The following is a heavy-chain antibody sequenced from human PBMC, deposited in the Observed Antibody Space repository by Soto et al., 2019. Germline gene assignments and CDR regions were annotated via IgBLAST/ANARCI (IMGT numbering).Heavy chain of an antibody. J-gene: IGHJ5*02. D-gene: IGHD2-2*01. Sequence: QVQLQESGPGLVKPSQTLSLTCTVSGGSISSGDYYWSWIRQPPGKGLEWIGYIYYSGSTYYNPSLKSRVTISVDTSKNQFTLKLSSVTAADTAVYYCARGRVVPRLYNWFDPWGQGTLVTVSS. CDR3: ARGRVVPRLYNWFDP. CDR1: GGSISSGDYY. V-gene: IGHV4-30-4*01. CDR2: IYYSGST.